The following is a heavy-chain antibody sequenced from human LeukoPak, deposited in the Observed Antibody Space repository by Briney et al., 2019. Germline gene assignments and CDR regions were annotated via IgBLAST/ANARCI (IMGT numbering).Heavy chain of an antibody. D-gene: IGHD2-15*01. CDR2: IYSGGST. CDR1: GFTVSSNY. J-gene: IGHJ4*02. V-gene: IGHV3-53*01. CDR3: ARDRIDSEGRDY. Sequence: GGSLRLSCAASGFTVSSNYMSWVRQAPGKGLEWVSVIYSGGSTYYADSVKGRFTISRDNSKSTLYLQMNSLRAEDTAVYYCARDRIDSEGRDYWGQGTLVTVSS.